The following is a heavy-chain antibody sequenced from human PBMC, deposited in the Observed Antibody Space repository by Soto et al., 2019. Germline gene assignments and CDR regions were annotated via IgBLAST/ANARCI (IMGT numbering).Heavy chain of an antibody. D-gene: IGHD3-22*01. CDR1: GDSISSYY. V-gene: IGHV4-59*01. CDR2: LYYGRSA. J-gene: IGHJ4*02. Sequence: QVQLQESGPGLVKPSETLSLTCAVSGDSISSYYCMWIRQPSGKGLESIGYLYYGRSANYNPSLKSRVTLSVDTTTNQCSLTLSSMTAADTAVYYCALRSMAVVPEYWGQGTLVTVSS. CDR3: ALRSMAVVPEY.